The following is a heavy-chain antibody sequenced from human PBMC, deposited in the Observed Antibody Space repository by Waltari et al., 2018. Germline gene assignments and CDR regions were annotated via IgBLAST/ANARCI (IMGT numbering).Heavy chain of an antibody. Sequence: LLGESGGGLIKPGGSLTLSCAACGFTFANAWMSWVRQAPGKGLELVGQIKSKTHGGTIDYAAPVTGRFTISRDDSKNTLYLQMNSLKTEDTAFYYCTGTAWLIAGLDVWGQGTTVTVSS. V-gene: IGHV3-15*01. CDR3: TGTAWLIAGLDV. D-gene: IGHD6-19*01. CDR2: IKSKTHGGTI. CDR1: GFTFANAW. J-gene: IGHJ6*02.